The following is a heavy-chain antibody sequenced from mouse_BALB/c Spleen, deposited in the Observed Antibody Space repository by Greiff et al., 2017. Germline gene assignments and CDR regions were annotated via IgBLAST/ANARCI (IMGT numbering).Heavy chain of an antibody. CDR2: IDPETGGT. CDR3: TRWGYYGNYED. CDR1: GYTFTDYE. J-gene: IGHJ2*01. V-gene: IGHV1-15*01. Sequence: VKLVESGAELVRPGASVTLSCKASGYTFTDYEMHWVKQTPVHGLEWIGAIDPETGGTAYNQKFKGKATLTADKSSSTAYMELRSLTSEDSAVYYCTRWGYYGNYEDWGQGTTLTVSS. D-gene: IGHD2-1*01.